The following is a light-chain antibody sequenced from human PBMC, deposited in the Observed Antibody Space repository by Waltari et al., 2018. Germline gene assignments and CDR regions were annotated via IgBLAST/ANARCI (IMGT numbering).Light chain of an antibody. CDR1: SSDVGRYIS. CDR2: EAT. V-gene: IGLV2-14*01. J-gene: IGLJ1*01. CDR3: SSYTSISTFV. Sequence: QSALTQPASVSGSPGQSVTISCTGTSSDVGRYISVPWYQQQPDKAPRLIIYEATKWPSGVSNRFSGSKSGNTASLTISGLQAEDEADYYCSSYTSISTFVFGSGTKVTVL.